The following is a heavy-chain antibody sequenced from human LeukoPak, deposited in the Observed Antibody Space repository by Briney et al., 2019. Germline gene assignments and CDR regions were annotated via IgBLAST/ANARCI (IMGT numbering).Heavy chain of an antibody. CDR3: AGGSSSGFDP. Sequence: WASVKVSCKASGYTFTSYGISWVRQAPGQGLEWMGWINPNSGGTNYAQKFQGRATMTRDTSISTAYMELSRLRSDDTAVYYCAGGSSSGFDPWGQGTLVTVSS. CDR1: GYTFTSYG. CDR2: INPNSGGT. V-gene: IGHV1-2*02. D-gene: IGHD6-6*01. J-gene: IGHJ5*02.